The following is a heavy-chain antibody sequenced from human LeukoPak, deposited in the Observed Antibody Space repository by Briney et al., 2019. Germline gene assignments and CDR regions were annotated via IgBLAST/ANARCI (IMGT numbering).Heavy chain of an antibody. Sequence: SETLSLTCAVSGGSISSGGYSWSWIRQPPGKGLEWIGYIYYSGSTNYNPSLKSRVTISVDTSKNQFSLKLSSVTAADTAVYYCARSRSDRDAFDIWGQGTMVTVSS. J-gene: IGHJ3*02. V-gene: IGHV4-61*08. CDR2: IYYSGST. CDR1: GGSISSGGYS. CDR3: ARSRSDRDAFDI.